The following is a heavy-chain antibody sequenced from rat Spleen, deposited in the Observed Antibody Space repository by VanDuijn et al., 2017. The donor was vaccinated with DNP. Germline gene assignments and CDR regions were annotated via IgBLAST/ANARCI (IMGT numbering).Heavy chain of an antibody. CDR3: AKRAPGNYYYGGYFDY. J-gene: IGHJ2*01. D-gene: IGHD1-6*01. V-gene: IGHV5-20*01. Sequence: EVQLVESGGGLVQPGRSLTLSCAASGFTFSDYYMAWVRQAPTKGLEWVAYISYDGGSTYYGDSVKGRFTVSRDYAKSTLYLQLDSLRSEDTATYYCAKRAPGNYYYGGYFDYWGQGVMVTVSS. CDR1: GFTFSDYY. CDR2: ISYDGGST.